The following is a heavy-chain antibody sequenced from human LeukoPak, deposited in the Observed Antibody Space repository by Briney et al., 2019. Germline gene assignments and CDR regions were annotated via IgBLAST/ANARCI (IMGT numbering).Heavy chain of an antibody. CDR1: GGSFSDYY. Sequence: SETLSLTCAVYGGSFSDYYWSWIRQPPGKGLEWIGEINHSGSTNYNPSLKSRVAISVDTSKNQFSLKLSSVTAADTAVYYCARHAQLLWFGKPNHGAFDYWGQGTLVTVSS. CDR3: ARHAQLLWFGKPNHGAFDY. D-gene: IGHD3-10*01. V-gene: IGHV4-34*01. J-gene: IGHJ4*02. CDR2: INHSGST.